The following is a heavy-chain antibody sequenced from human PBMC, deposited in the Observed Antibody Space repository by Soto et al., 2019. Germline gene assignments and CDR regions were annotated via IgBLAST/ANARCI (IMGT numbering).Heavy chain of an antibody. V-gene: IGHV4-30-4*01. CDR3: ARVGWVYGSGSYYLDY. CDR1: GGSISSGDYY. D-gene: IGHD3-10*01. Sequence: QVQLQESGPGLVKPSQTLSLTCTVSGGSISSGDYYWSWIRQPPGKGLEWIGYIYYSGSTYYNPSLKSRVTISVDTSKNQFSLKLSSVTAADTVVYYCARVGWVYGSGSYYLDYWGQGTLVTVSS. J-gene: IGHJ4*02. CDR2: IYYSGST.